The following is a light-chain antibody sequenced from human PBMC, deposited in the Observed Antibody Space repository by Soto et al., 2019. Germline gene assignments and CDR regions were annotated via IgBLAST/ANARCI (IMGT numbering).Light chain of an antibody. CDR2: DAS. V-gene: IGKV1-39*01. CDR3: HQTYTTPLT. CDR1: QTISMN. J-gene: IGKJ4*01. Sequence: DIQMTQSPSSLSASVGDRVTITCRASQTISMNLSWYQQTPGKAPNLLIYDASTWPSGVPSRFSGSGSGTEFTLTISSLQPEDFATYYCHQTYTTPLTFGGGTKVEIK.